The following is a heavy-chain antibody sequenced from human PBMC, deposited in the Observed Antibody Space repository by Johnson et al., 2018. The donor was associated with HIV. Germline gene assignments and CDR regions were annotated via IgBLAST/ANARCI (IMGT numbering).Heavy chain of an antibody. D-gene: IGHD3-3*01. V-gene: IGHV3-9*01. CDR3: AATPYYEDAFDF. J-gene: IGHJ3*01. Sequence: VQLVEPGGCLVQPGRSLRLSCAASGFTFDDYAMHWVRQAPGKGLERVSGISWNSGSIGYADPVKGRVTISRDNAKNSLYLPMNSLRAEDTALYYCAATPYYEDAFDFWGQGTAVTV. CDR1: GFTFDDYA. CDR2: ISWNSGSI.